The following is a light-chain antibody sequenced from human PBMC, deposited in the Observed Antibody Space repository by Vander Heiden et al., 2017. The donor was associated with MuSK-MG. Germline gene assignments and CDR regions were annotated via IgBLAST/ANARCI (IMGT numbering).Light chain of an antibody. CDR1: QDISSY. V-gene: IGKV1-16*01. CDR2: GAS. CDR3: QQDKSYPFT. Sequence: DIQMTQSPSSLSASVGDRVTITCRASQDISSYLAWYQQKPGRAPKSLIYGASTLQSGVPPRFSGSGSGTDFSLTINSLQPEDFATYYCQQDKSYPFTFGHGTKVDLK. J-gene: IGKJ3*01.